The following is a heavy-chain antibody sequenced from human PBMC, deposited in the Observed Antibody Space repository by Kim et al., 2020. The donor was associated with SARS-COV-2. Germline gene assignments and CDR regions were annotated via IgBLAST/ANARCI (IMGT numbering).Heavy chain of an antibody. Sequence: SETLSLTCTVSGASISSSSYYWGWIRQPPGKGLDWIGSIYYTGSTYYNPSFKSRVTISVDTSRNQFSLKLSSVTAADTAVYYCASLKVATTQSFDFWGQGTLVTVSS. J-gene: IGHJ4*02. CDR2: IYYTGST. CDR3: ASLKVATTQSFDF. V-gene: IGHV4-39*01. CDR1: GASISSSSYY. D-gene: IGHD2-15*01.